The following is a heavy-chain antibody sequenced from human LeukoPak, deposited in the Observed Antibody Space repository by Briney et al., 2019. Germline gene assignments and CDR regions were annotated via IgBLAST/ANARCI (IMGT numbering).Heavy chain of an antibody. CDR1: GGSITSSNYY. D-gene: IGHD3-10*01. V-gene: IGHV4-39*01. CDR3: VYYYGSGSVEY. Sequence: SETLSLTCTVSGGSITSSNYYWGWIRQPPGKWLEWIGSFYYSGSTNYNPSLKSRVTISVDTSKNQFSLKLSSVTAADTAVYYCVYYYGSGSVEYWGQGTLVTVSS. J-gene: IGHJ4*02. CDR2: FYYSGST.